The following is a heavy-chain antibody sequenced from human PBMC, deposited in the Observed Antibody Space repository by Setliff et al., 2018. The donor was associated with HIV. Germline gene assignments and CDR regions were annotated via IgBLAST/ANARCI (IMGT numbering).Heavy chain of an antibody. CDR2: IHSGGST. Sequence: GGSLRLSCAASGFTVSNDYMSWARQAPGRGLEWVSVIHSGGSTYYADSVKGRFIISRDNSKNTLYLQMNSLRAEDTAVYYCARDPGRYNGMDVWGQGTTVTVSS. V-gene: IGHV3-66*01. CDR1: GFTVSNDY. J-gene: IGHJ6*02. D-gene: IGHD1-20*01. CDR3: ARDPGRYNGMDV.